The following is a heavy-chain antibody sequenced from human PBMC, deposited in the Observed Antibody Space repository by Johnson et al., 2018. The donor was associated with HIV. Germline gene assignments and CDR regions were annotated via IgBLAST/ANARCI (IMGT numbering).Heavy chain of an antibody. J-gene: IGHJ3*02. Sequence: VQLVESGGGLVQPGGSLRLSCAASGFTFNNAWMSWVRQAPGKGLEWVGRIKSKTDGGTTDYAAPVKGRFTISRDDSKNTLYLQMNSLKTEDTAVYFCTTDRGGRGDAFDIWGQGTMVTVSS. CDR1: GFTFNNAW. V-gene: IGHV3-15*01. D-gene: IGHD1-26*01. CDR3: TTDRGGRGDAFDI. CDR2: IKSKTDGGTT.